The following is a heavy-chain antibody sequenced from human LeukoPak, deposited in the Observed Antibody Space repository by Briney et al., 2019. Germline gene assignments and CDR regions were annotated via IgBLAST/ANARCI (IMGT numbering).Heavy chain of an antibody. V-gene: IGHV1-2*02. CDR2: INPNSGGT. Sequence: ASVTVSFTASVSTFTVYYMHWVRQAPGHPLEWMGWINPNSGGTNYVQKFQGRVTMTRDTSISTAYMELSRLRSDDTAVYYCAGCDYGVYGGIDYWGQGTLVTVSS. D-gene: IGHD4-17*01. CDR1: VSTFTVYY. J-gene: IGHJ4*02. CDR3: AGCDYGVYGGIDY.